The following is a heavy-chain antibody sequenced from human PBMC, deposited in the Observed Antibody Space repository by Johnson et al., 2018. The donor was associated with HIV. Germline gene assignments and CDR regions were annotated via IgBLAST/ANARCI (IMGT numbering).Heavy chain of an antibody. V-gene: IGHV3-30*03. J-gene: IGHJ3*02. D-gene: IGHD5-24*01. CDR1: GFIFSSYG. Sequence: QVQLVESGGGVVQPGRSLRLSCAASGFIFSSYGMHWVRQAPGKGLEWVAVIAADGSNDFYADSVKGRFTISRDNSKNTLYLQMNSLRPEDTAVYFCAREKGMTTIRDAFDIWGQGTMVTVSS. CDR2: IAADGSND. CDR3: AREKGMTTIRDAFDI.